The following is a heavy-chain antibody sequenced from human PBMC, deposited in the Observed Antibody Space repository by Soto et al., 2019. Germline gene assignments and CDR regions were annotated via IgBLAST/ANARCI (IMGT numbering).Heavy chain of an antibody. CDR3: ARDNMYHNWFDP. CDR1: GGSINSYY. V-gene: IGHV4-59*01. J-gene: IGHJ5*02. D-gene: IGHD2-2*01. Sequence: PSETLSLTCTVSGGSINSYYWSWIRQPPGKGLEWIGYICYSGSTNYNPSLKSRVTISVDTSKNQFSLKLSSVTAADTAVYYCARDNMYHNWFDPWGQGTLVTVSS. CDR2: ICYSGST.